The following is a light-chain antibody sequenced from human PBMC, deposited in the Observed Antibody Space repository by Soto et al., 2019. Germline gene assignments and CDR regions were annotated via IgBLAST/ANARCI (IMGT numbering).Light chain of an antibody. V-gene: IGLV2-11*01. CDR1: NSDVGGYNY. J-gene: IGLJ2*01. CDR2: EVN. Sequence: QSVLTQPRSVSGSPGQSVSISCTGTNSDVGGYNYLSWYQQYPGKAPKLIIFEVNKRPSGVPNRFSGSKSGNTASLTISALQADDEADYYCSSYTSSSTLVFGGGTKVTVL. CDR3: SSYTSSSTLV.